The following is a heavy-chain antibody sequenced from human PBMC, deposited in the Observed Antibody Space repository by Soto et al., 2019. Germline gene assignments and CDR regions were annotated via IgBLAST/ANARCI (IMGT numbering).Heavy chain of an antibody. J-gene: IGHJ3*02. CDR3: ARGAAGGYCSSTSCYTRYDAFDI. Sequence: ASVKVSCKAPGGTFSSYAISWVRQAPGQGLEWMGGIIPIFGTANYAQKFQGRVTITADESTSTAYMELSSLRSEDTAVYYCARGAAGGYCSSTSCYTRYDAFDIWGQGTMVTVSS. V-gene: IGHV1-69*13. D-gene: IGHD2-2*02. CDR1: GGTFSSYA. CDR2: IIPIFGTA.